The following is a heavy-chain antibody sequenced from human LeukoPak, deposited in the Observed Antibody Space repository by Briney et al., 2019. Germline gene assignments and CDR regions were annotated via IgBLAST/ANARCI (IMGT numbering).Heavy chain of an antibody. J-gene: IGHJ5*02. D-gene: IGHD3-22*01. Sequence: SETLSLTSTVSGGSISSYYWSWIRQPPGKGLAWIGYIYYSRSTNYNPSLKSRVTISVDTSKNQFSLKLSSVTAADTAVYYCARGITMIVGAFDPWGQGTLVTVSS. CDR1: GGSISSYY. CDR3: ARGITMIVGAFDP. V-gene: IGHV4-59*01. CDR2: IYYSRST.